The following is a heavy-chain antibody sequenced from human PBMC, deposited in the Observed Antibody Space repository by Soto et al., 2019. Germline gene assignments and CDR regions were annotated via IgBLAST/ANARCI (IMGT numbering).Heavy chain of an antibody. CDR1: GFTFNTYS. J-gene: IGHJ4*02. CDR2: IWYDGTER. CDR3: ARAGATTVTGLWHFDS. V-gene: IGHV3-33*01. Sequence: QVQLVESGGGVVQPCRSLRLSCEASGFTFNTYSMHLVRQPPVKGLEWVAAIWYDGTERYYADSVKGRFIISIDNSKKTLYLEMNSLRAEDTAVYYCARAGATTVTGLWHFDSWGQGTLVTVSS. D-gene: IGHD4-17*01.